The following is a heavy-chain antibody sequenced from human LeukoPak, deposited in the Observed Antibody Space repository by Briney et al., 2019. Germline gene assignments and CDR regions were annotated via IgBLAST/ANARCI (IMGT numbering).Heavy chain of an antibody. J-gene: IGHJ3*02. V-gene: IGHV4-61*02. D-gene: IGHD2-2*01. CDR3: ARGRIGYCGSTNCPGTFDI. Sequence: SETLSLTCTVSGGSLSSGTYYWSWIRQPAGEGLEWIERIYSSGSTNYNPSLKSRVTISVDTSKNQFSLKLSSMTAADTAVYYCARGRIGYCGSTNCPGTFDIWGQGTMVTVSS. CDR1: GGSLSSGTYY. CDR2: IYSSGST.